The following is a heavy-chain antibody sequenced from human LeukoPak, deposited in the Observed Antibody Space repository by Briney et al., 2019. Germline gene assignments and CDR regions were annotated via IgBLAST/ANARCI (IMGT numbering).Heavy chain of an antibody. CDR2: INHSGST. D-gene: IGHD5/OR15-5a*01. CDR1: GGSISTYY. CDR3: ARVLVGVYARRKNWFDP. Sequence: PSETLSLTCTVSGGSISTYYWTWIRQPPGKGLEWIGEINHSGSTNYNPSLKSRVTISVDTSKNRFSLKLSSVTAADTAVYYCARVLVGVYARRKNWFDPWGQGTLVTVSS. V-gene: IGHV4-34*01. J-gene: IGHJ5*02.